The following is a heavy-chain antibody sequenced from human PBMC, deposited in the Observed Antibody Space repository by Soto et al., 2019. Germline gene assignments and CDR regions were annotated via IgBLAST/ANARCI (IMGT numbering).Heavy chain of an antibody. CDR2: ISAYNGNT. V-gene: IGHV1-18*01. D-gene: IGHD3-9*01. CDR1: GYTFTSYG. J-gene: IGHJ4*02. Sequence: ASVKVSCKASGYTFTSYGISWVRQAPGQGLEWMGWISAYNGNTNYAQKLQGRVTMTTDTSTSTAYMELRSLRSDDTAVYYCARGYDILTGYYPSDYWGQGTLVTVSS. CDR3: ARGYDILTGYYPSDY.